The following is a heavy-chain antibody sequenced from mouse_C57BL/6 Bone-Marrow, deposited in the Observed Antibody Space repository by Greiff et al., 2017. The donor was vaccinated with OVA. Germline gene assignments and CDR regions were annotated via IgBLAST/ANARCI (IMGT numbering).Heavy chain of an antibody. D-gene: IGHD2-13*01. CDR2: IWRGGST. CDR3: ARSTRVPCAC. J-gene: IGHJ3*01. Sequence: VQLQQSGPGLVQPSHSLSITCTVSGFSFTSYGVHWVRQSPGKVLEWLGVIWRGGSTDYNAAFISRLSISKDKSKSQVFFKMNRLQADDTAVYYCARSTRVPCACWGQGTVVTVSA. V-gene: IGHV2-2*01. CDR1: GFSFTSYG.